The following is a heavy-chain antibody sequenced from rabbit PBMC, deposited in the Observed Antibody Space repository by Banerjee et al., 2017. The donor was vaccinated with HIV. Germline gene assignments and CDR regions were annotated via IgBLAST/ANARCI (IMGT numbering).Heavy chain of an antibody. Sequence: QVQLEESGGDLVKPEGSLTLTCTASGFSFSNKCVMCWVRQAPGKGLEWIACIYADSNGARWYASWVNGRFTISKTSSTTVTLQMTSLTAADTATYFCARGGPGSGGGYYGYFNFWGPGTLVTVS. CDR1: GFSFSNKCV. J-gene: IGHJ4*01. CDR3: ARGGPGSGGGYYGYFNF. D-gene: IGHD1-1*01. CDR2: IYADSNGAR. V-gene: IGHV1S45*01.